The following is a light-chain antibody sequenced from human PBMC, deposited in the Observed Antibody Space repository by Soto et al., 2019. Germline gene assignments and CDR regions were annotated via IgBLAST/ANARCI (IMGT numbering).Light chain of an antibody. CDR2: IND. Sequence: QSALTQPPSLSGTPVQRVTISCSGSSSNIAGNTVHWYQHLPGTAPKLLIYINDQRPSGVPGRFSASTSGTSASLAISGLQSDDEADYYCATWDDDLNAAVFGGGTQLTVL. J-gene: IGLJ7*01. V-gene: IGLV1-44*01. CDR1: SSNIAGNT. CDR3: ATWDDDLNAAV.